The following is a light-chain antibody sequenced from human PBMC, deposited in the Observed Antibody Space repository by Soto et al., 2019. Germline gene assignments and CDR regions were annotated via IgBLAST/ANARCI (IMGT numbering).Light chain of an antibody. V-gene: IGLV2-11*01. CDR2: DVS. Sequence: QSVLTQPLSVSGPPGQSVTISCTGASSDVGVYNYVSWYQQYPGKAPKIMIYDVSKRPSGVPDRFSGSKSDNTASLTISGLQAEDEADYYCSSYACSYTLVYGIGTKVTVL. J-gene: IGLJ1*01. CDR1: SSDVGVYNY. CDR3: SSYACSYTLV.